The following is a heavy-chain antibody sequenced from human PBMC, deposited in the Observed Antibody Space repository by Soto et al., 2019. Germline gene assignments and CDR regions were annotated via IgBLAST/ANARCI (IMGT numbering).Heavy chain of an antibody. J-gene: IGHJ4*02. V-gene: IGHV4-61*01. D-gene: IGHD5-12*01. Sequence: PSETLSLTCTVSGGSVSSGSYYWSWIRQPPGKGLEWIGYIYYSGSTNYNPSLKSRVTISVDTSKNQFSLKLSSVTAADTAVYYCATAVEMATIFFDYWGQGTLVTVSS. CDR3: ATAVEMATIFFDY. CDR2: IYYSGST. CDR1: GGSVSSGSYY.